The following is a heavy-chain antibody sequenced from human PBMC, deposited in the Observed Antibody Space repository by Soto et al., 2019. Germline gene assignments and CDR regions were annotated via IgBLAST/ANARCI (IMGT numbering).Heavy chain of an antibody. CDR3: ARGDRGASDL. J-gene: IGHJ3*01. CDR1: GFTFSYYW. V-gene: IGHV3-74*01. Sequence: EVQLVESGGGLVRPGGSLRLSCAASGFTFSYYWMHWVRQAPGKGLVWVSRIHSDGSSTTYADFVKGRFIISRDNARNTVDLQMNSVRVEATAVYYCARGDRGASDLWGQGTVVTVSS. CDR2: IHSDGSST. D-gene: IGHD1-26*01.